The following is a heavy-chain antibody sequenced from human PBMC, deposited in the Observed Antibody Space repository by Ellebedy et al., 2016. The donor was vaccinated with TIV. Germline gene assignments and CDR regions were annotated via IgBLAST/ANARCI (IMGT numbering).Heavy chain of an antibody. Sequence: SETLSLXCNVSGGSISGSYTSYYWGWIRQPPGKGLEWIGSIYYSGSTYHNPSLKTRVTISLDTSKNQFSLKLTSVTATDTAVYYCAKEEVATRDSGMDVWGQGTTVTVSS. V-gene: IGHV4-39*02. CDR3: AKEEVATRDSGMDV. J-gene: IGHJ6*02. CDR2: IYYSGST. D-gene: IGHD5-12*01. CDR1: GGSISGSYTSYY.